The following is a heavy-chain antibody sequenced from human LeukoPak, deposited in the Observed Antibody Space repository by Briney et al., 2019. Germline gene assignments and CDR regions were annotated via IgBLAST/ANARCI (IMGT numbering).Heavy chain of an antibody. V-gene: IGHV3-23*01. D-gene: IGHD2-21*01. CDR2: ITYNGAAT. CDR1: GFSFGGYA. CDR3: AKDGLYFGGSTHIYYFDS. J-gene: IGHJ4*02. Sequence: GGPLRLSCAASGFSFGGYAMTWVRQAPGKGLEWVSSITYNGAATYYLDSVKARFTISRDNSRSTLYLQMDSLTAEDTALYYCAKDGLYFGGSTHIYYFDSWGQGTLVAVSS.